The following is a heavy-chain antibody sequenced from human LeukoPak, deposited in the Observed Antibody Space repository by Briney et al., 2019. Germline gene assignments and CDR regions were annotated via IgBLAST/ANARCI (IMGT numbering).Heavy chain of an antibody. V-gene: IGHV1-46*01. J-gene: IGHJ4*02. Sequence: ASVRVSCKASGYIXTGYYIHWVRQVPGQGPEWMGIIDPNGGSTSYALKFQGRLTLTRDTSTGTVFMDLSSLRSEDTSIYYCVRIGYSSGWYSGPYDYWGQGTLVTVSS. D-gene: IGHD6-19*01. CDR1: GYIXTGYY. CDR2: IDPNGGST. CDR3: VRIGYSSGWYSGPYDY.